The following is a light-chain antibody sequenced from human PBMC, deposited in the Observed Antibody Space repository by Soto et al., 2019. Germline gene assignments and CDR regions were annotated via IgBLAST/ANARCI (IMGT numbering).Light chain of an antibody. J-gene: IGKJ3*01. Sequence: DIQMTQSPSTLSASVGDRVTITCRASQSINSWLAWYQQKPGKAPKLLIYRASSLESGVPSRFSGSGSGTEFNLTISSLQPDDFSTYYCQHYNTYSGTFGPGTKVDIK. CDR1: QSINSW. V-gene: IGKV1-5*03. CDR2: RAS. CDR3: QHYNTYSGT.